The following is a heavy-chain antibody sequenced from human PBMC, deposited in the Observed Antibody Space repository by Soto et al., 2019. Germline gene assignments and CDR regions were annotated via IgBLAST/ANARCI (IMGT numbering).Heavy chain of an antibody. CDR3: ARYRYGGYEYDY. CDR2: INHDGSEK. J-gene: IGHJ4*02. Sequence: EVQLVESGGGLVQPGGSLRLSCAGSGFTFGSYWMSWVRQDPGKGLEWVANINHDGSEKYCVDSVKGRFIISRDNAEKSLYLQMNSLGAEDTAVYFCARYRYGGYEYDYWGQGTLVTVSS. CDR1: GFTFGSYW. V-gene: IGHV3-7*01. D-gene: IGHD5-12*01.